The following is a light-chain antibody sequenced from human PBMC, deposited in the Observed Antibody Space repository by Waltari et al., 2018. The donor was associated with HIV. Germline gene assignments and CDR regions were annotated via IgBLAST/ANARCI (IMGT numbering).Light chain of an antibody. CDR1: VLAKQY. Sequence: SYELTQPPSVSVSPGQTARIPCSGDVLAKQYAYWYQQKPGQAPVLVIYKDTERHSGIPERFSGSSSGTTVTLTISGVQPDDEADYYCQSADTSYTSRVFGIGTKVTVL. CDR3: QSADTSYTSRV. CDR2: KDT. V-gene: IGLV3-25*03. J-gene: IGLJ1*01.